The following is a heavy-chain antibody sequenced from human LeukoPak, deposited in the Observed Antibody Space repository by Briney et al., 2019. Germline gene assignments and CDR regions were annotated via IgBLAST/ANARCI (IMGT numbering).Heavy chain of an antibody. CDR1: GGSISSSSYY. J-gene: IGHJ5*02. V-gene: IGHV4-39*01. Sequence: SETLSLTCTVSGGSISSSSYYGGWIRQPPGKGLEWIGSIYYSGSTYYNPSLKSRVTISVDTSKNQFSLKLSSVTAADTAVYYCARHPPPTGVVIPNWFDPWGQGTLVTVSS. D-gene: IGHD3-3*01. CDR3: ARHPPPTGVVIPNWFDP. CDR2: IYYSGST.